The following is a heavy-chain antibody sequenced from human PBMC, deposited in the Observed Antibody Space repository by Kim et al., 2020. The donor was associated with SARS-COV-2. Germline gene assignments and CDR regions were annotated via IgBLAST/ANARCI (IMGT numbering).Heavy chain of an antibody. CDR3: AKGARYSYDWGSPL. V-gene: IGHV3-74*01. Sequence: ADSVKGRFSISRDKANNTLYLQMNSLKAEDTAVYYCAKGARYSYDWGSPLWGQGTLVTVSS. J-gene: IGHJ4*02. D-gene: IGHD5-18*01.